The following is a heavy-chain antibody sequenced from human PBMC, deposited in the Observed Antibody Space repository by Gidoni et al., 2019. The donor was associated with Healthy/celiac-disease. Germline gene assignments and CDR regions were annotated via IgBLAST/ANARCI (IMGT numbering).Heavy chain of an antibody. J-gene: IGHJ4*02. V-gene: IGHV3-23*01. CDR1: GSTFCSYA. CDR2: ISGSGGST. D-gene: IGHD2-15*01. CDR3: AKRDCSGGSCVEDY. Sequence: EVQLLEAGGGLVQPGGSRSLACAASGSTFCSYAMSWVRQAPGKGLAWVSAISGSGGSTYYADSGKGRFTISRDNSKNTLYLQMNSLRAEDTAVYYCAKRDCSGGSCVEDYWGQGTLVTVSS.